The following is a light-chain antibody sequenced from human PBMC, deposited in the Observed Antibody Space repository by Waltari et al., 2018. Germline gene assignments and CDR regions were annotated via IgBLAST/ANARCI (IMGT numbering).Light chain of an antibody. CDR2: DVR. CDR1: SSAFGDYDY. Sequence: QSALTQPASVSGSPGQSITISCTGSSSAFGDYDYVSWYQQHPGKAPKLMIYDVRNRPSGVSNRFSGSKSGNTASLTISGLQAEDEADYYCTSYTRSNTYVFGTGTKVTVL. J-gene: IGLJ1*01. CDR3: TSYTRSNTYV. V-gene: IGLV2-14*03.